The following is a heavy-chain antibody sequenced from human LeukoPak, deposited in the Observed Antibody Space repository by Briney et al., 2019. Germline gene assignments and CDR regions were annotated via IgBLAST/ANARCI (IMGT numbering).Heavy chain of an antibody. V-gene: IGHV1-46*01. CDR3: ARGYITMVRGVMDLGY. CDR1: GYTFTNYY. Sequence: ASVKVSCKASGYTFTNYYVHWVRQAPGQGLEWMGIINPSGGSTSYAQKFQGRVTVTRDTSTSTVYMELSSLKSEDTAVYYCARGYITMVRGVMDLGYWGQGTLVTVSS. D-gene: IGHD3-10*01. J-gene: IGHJ4*02. CDR2: INPSGGST.